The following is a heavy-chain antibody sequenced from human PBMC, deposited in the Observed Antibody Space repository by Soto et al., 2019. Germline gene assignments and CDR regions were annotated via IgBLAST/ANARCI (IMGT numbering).Heavy chain of an antibody. Sequence: PGGSLRLSCAASGFTFSSYGMHWVRQAPGKGLEWVAVIWYDGSNKYYADSVKGRFTISRDNSKNTLYLQMNSLRAEDTAVYYCARGNYDSSGYYVDAFDIWGQGTMVTVSS. J-gene: IGHJ3*02. D-gene: IGHD3-22*01. CDR3: ARGNYDSSGYYVDAFDI. V-gene: IGHV3-33*01. CDR2: IWYDGSNK. CDR1: GFTFSSYG.